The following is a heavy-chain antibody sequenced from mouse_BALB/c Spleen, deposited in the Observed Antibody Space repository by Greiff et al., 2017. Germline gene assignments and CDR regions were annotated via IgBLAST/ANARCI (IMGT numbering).Heavy chain of an antibody. V-gene: IGHV5-17*02. J-gene: IGHJ2*01. D-gene: IGHD2-3*01. CDR2: ISSGSSTI. CDR1: GFTFSSFG. CDR3: ARGLGDGVDY. Sequence: EVQGVESGGGLVQPGGSRKLSCAASGFTFSSFGMHWVRQAPEKGLEWVAYISSGSSTIYYADTVKGRFTISRDNPKNTLFLQMTSLRSEDTAMYYCARGLGDGVDYWGQGTTLTVSS.